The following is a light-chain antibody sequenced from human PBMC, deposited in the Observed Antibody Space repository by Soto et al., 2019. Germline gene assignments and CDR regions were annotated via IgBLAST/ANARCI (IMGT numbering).Light chain of an antibody. J-gene: IGKJ1*01. V-gene: IGKV1-5*01. CDR2: DAS. Sequence: DIQMTQSPSTLSASVGDRVTITCRASQSISSWLAWYQQKPGKAPKLLIYDASSLESGVPSRFSGRGSGTEFTLTISSLQPDDFATYYGQQYNSDSPGTCGQGTKVEIK. CDR3: QQYNSDSPGT. CDR1: QSISSW.